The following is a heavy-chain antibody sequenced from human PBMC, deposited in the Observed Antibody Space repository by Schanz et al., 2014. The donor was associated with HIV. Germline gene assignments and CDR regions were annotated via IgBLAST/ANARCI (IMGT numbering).Heavy chain of an antibody. CDR1: AYSFSGYS. J-gene: IGHJ4*02. CDR2: INSDNGT. V-gene: IGHV1-2*02. Sequence: QVQLVQSGAEVKKPGASVTVSCKASAYSFSGYSIHWVRQAPGQGLEWMGWINSDNGTNYAQEFQGRVTMTRDTSIGTAYMELRSLRADDTAVYYCARGRSGYCSGGSCPYGRYYFDYWGQGTLVTVSS. CDR3: ARGRSGYCSGGSCPYGRYYFDY. D-gene: IGHD2-15*01.